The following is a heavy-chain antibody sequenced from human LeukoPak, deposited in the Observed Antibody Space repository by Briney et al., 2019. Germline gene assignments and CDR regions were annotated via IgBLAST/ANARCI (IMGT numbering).Heavy chain of an antibody. V-gene: IGHV1-18*01. CDR3: ARGRSGDGYKSSNY. CDR1: GYTFTNYG. CDR2: ISAYNGHT. Sequence: GASVKVSCKASGYTFTNYGISWVRQAPGQGLEWMGWISAYNGHTKYAQKVQGRVTMTRDTSTSTAYMELRSLRSDDTAVYYCARGRSGDGYKSSNYWGQGTLVTVSS. J-gene: IGHJ4*02. D-gene: IGHD5-24*01.